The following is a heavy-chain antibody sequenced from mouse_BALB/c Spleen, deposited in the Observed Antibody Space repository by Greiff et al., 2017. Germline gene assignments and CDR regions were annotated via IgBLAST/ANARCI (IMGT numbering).Heavy chain of an antibody. CDR2: ISYSGST. V-gene: IGHV3-2*02. D-gene: IGHD1-1*01. J-gene: IGHJ2*01. CDR1: GYSITSDYA. CDR3: ARRSKASTVVEDFDY. Sequence: EVKVEESGPGLVKPSQSLSLTCTVTGYSITSDYAWNWIRQFPGNKLEWMGYISYSGSTSYNPSLKSRISITRDTSKNQFFLQLNSVTTEDTATYYCARRSKASTVVEDFDYWGQGTTLTVSS.